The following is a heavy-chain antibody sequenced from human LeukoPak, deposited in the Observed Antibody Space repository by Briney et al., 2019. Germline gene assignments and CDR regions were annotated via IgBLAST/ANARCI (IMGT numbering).Heavy chain of an antibody. J-gene: IGHJ4*02. CDR3: ARSSSIVVGTDY. CDR2: ISAYTGNT. Sequence: ASLKVSCKASDYLFSNYGFFWVRQAPGQGLEWMGWISAYTGNTNYAPKFQDRLSMSTDTSTSTAYMELRSLRSEDTAVYFCARSSSIVVGTDYWGQGTLVTVSS. V-gene: IGHV1-18*01. CDR1: DYLFSNYG. D-gene: IGHD2-15*01.